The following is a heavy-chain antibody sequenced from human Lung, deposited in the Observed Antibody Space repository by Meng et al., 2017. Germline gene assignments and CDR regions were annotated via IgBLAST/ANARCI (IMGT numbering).Heavy chain of an antibody. V-gene: IGHV1-18*01. D-gene: IGHD3-10*01. J-gene: IGHJ4*02. Sequence: HVQLLQSGAEVNQPGASLMVSCKASDYTFTGYDVCWVRQASGQGLEWMAWLGAHPGDTSFAPKFLGRVTVTADTATATAYMELRSLRSDDTAVYYCARGTPGRSYCDYWGLGTLVTVSS. CDR3: ARGTPGRSYCDY. CDR1: DYTFTGYD. CDR2: LGAHPGDT.